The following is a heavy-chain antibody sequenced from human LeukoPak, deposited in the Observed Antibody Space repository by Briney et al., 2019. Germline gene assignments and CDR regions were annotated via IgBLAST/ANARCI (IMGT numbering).Heavy chain of an antibody. V-gene: IGHV3-21*01. CDR1: GFTFSSYS. CDR3: ARGGRDGYNWYYYYYMDV. CDR2: ISSSSSYI. D-gene: IGHD5-24*01. Sequence: GGSLRLSCAASGFTFSSYSMNWVRQAPGKGLEWVSSISSSSSYICCADSVKGRFTISRDNAKNSLYLQMNSLRAEDTAVYYCARGGRDGYNWYYYYYMDVWGKGTTVTVSS. J-gene: IGHJ6*03.